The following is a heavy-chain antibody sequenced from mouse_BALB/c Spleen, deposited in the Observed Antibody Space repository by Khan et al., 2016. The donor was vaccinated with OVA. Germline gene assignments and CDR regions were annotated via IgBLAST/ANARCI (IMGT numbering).Heavy chain of an antibody. CDR1: GDSITSGY. D-gene: IGHD2-14*01. V-gene: IGHV3-8*02. CDR2: IIYTGYT. CDR3: ARSTYRYAFVY. Sequence: EVTLEESGPSLVKPSQTLSLTCSVTGDSITSGYWNWIRKFPGNKLEYMGYIIYTGYTYYNPSLQSRISITRHTSKNQYYLQLNSVTDEDTATYYCARSTYRYAFVYWGQGTLVTVSA. J-gene: IGHJ3*01.